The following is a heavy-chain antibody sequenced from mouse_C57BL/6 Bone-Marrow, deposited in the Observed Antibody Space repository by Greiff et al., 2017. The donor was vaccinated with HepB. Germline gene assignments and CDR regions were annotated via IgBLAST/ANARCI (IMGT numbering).Heavy chain of an antibody. CDR1: GFSLSTFGMG. CDR2: IWWDDDK. CDR3: ARLYYYGSSPYWYFDV. V-gene: IGHV8-8*01. Sequence: QVTLKESGPGILQPSQTLSLTCSFSGFSLSTFGMGVGWIRQPSGKGLEWLAHIWWDDDKYYNPALKSRLTISKDTSKNQVFLKIANVDTADTATYYCARLYYYGSSPYWYFDVWGTGTTVTVSS. J-gene: IGHJ1*03. D-gene: IGHD1-1*01.